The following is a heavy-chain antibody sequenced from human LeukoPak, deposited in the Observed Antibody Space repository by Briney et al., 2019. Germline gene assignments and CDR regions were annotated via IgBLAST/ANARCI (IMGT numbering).Heavy chain of an antibody. Sequence: SQTLSLTCTVSGASISRGGYYWSWIRQRPGKGLEWIGDIYYSGSTYYNPSLKGRVTISVDTSKKQFSLKLSSVTGADTAVYYCARKNSSGYYYAGNAFDIWGPGTMVTVSS. D-gene: IGHD3-22*01. CDR3: ARKNSSGYYYAGNAFDI. V-gene: IGHV4-31*03. J-gene: IGHJ3*02. CDR1: GASISRGGYY. CDR2: IYYSGST.